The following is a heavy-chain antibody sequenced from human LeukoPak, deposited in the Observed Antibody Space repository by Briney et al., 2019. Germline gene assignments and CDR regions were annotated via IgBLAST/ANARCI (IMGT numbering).Heavy chain of an antibody. J-gene: IGHJ4*02. Sequence: SETLSLTCTVSGGSISSYYLSWIRQPPGTGLEWIGYVYYSGSTNYYPSLKSRVTISIDTSKNQLSLKLSSVTAADTAVYYCAGTSTWLSFGYWGQGTLVTVSS. V-gene: IGHV4-59*08. CDR3: AGTSTWLSFGY. CDR2: VYYSGST. CDR1: GGSISSYY. D-gene: IGHD2-2*01.